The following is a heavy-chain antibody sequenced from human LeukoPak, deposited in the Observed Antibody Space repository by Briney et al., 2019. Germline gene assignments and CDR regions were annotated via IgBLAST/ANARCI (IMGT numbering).Heavy chain of an antibody. J-gene: IGHJ4*02. CDR1: GGSISSSSYY. D-gene: IGHD3-10*01. Sequence: PSETLSLTCTVSGGSISSSSYYWGWVRQPPGTGLEWIGSIYNSGSTNYNPSLKSRVTISVDTSKNQFSLKLRSVTAADTAAYYCVVLFRRGSGSYYIDYWGQGTLVTVSS. V-gene: IGHV4-39*07. CDR2: IYNSGST. CDR3: VVLFRRGSGSYYIDY.